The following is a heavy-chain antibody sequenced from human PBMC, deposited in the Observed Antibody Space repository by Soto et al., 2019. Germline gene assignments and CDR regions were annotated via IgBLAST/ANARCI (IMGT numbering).Heavy chain of an antibody. Sequence: PSQTLSLTCAISGDSVSSNSAAWNWIRQSPSRGLEWLGRTYYRSKWYNDYAVSVKSRITINPDTSKNQFSLQLNSVTPEDTAVYYCARDRGYDFWSGYSPYAFDIWGQGTMVTV. CDR1: GDSVSSNSAA. D-gene: IGHD3-3*01. J-gene: IGHJ3*02. CDR3: ARDRGYDFWSGYSPYAFDI. CDR2: TYYRSKWYN. V-gene: IGHV6-1*01.